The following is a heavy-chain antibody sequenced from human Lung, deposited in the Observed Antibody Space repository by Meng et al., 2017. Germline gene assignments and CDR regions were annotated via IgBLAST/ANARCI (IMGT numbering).Heavy chain of an antibody. J-gene: IGHJ4*02. D-gene: IGHD2-8*02. CDR1: GGSFSTHT. V-gene: IGHV1-69*13. CDR3: ARGWRNEPLFDY. Sequence: QVQLVQSGAEVKKPGSSVKVACKTSGGSFSTHTFSWVRQAPGQGLEWMGGLIAVFDKTKAAPRFQDRVTFTADESTSTAYMELSSLTFDDTAVYFCARGWRNEPLFDYWGQGTLVTVSS. CDR2: LIAVFDKT.